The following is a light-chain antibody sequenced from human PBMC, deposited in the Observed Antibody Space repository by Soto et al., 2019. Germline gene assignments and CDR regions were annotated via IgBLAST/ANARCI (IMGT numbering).Light chain of an antibody. V-gene: IGKV1-5*01. J-gene: IGKJ2*03. Sequence: DIQLTQSPSIVSASLGDRVTISCRASQSVFIWLAWYQQKRGKAPKLLIYDASALETGVTPRFSGSGFETEFTLSIDGLQSDDFAVYYCHQYQNYSSSFVQGTEQEI. CDR1: QSVFIW. CDR3: HQYQNYSSS. CDR2: DAS.